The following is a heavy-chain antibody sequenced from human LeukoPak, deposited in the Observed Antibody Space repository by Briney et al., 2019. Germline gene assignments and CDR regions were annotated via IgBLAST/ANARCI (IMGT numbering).Heavy chain of an antibody. D-gene: IGHD6-13*01. CDR3: ATGYINDAFDI. J-gene: IGHJ3*02. Sequence: GGSLRLSCAASGFTFSSFAMSWVRQAPGQGLDWVSAISGSGSSTYYADSVKGRLTISRDNSRSTLYLQMNSLRVEDTAVYYCATGYINDAFDIWGQGTMVTVSS. CDR2: ISGSGSST. V-gene: IGHV3-23*01. CDR1: GFTFSSFA.